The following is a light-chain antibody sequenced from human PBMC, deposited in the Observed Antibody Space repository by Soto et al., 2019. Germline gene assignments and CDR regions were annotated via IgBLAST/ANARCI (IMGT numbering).Light chain of an antibody. V-gene: IGKV1-27*01. CDR2: ATS. CDR3: QKYNSAPRT. J-gene: IGKJ3*01. CDR1: QGISNY. Sequence: DIQMTQSPSSLSAFVGDKVTITCRASQGISNYLAWYQQKPGKVPKLLTYATSTLRSGVPSRFSGSGSGTDFTLTISSLQPEDIATYYCQKYNSAPRTFGPGTKVNI.